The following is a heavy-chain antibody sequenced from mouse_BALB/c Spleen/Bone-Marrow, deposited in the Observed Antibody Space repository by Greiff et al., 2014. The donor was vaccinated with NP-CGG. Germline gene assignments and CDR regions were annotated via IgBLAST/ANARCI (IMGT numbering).Heavy chain of an antibody. Sequence: EVQVVESGGGLVQPGGSLKLSCAASGFTFSSYTMSWVRQTPEKRLEWVAYISNGGGSTYYPDTVKGRFTISRDNAKNTLYLQMSNLKSEDTAMYYCARQIYFPYFDYWGQGTTLTVSS. D-gene: IGHD2-1*01. CDR1: GFTFSSYT. CDR2: ISNGGGST. V-gene: IGHV5-12-2*01. J-gene: IGHJ2*01. CDR3: ARQIYFPYFDY.